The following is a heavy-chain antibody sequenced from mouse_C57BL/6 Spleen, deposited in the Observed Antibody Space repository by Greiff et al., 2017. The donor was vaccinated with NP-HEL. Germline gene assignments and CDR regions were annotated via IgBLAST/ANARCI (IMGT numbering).Heavy chain of an antibody. D-gene: IGHD1-1*01. CDR1: GYTFTSYW. J-gene: IGHJ1*03. CDR2: IYPSDSET. Sequence: QVQLQQPGAELVRPGSSVKLSCKASGYTFTSYWMDWVKQRPGQGLEWIGNIYPSDSETHYNQKFKDKATLTVDKSSSTAYMQLSSLTSEDSAVYYCARSTTVVDHWYFDVWGTGTTVTVSS. V-gene: IGHV1-61*01. CDR3: ARSTTVVDHWYFDV.